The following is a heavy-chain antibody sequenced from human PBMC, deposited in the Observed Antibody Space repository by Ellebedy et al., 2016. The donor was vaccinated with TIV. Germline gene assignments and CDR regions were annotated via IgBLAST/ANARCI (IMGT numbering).Heavy chain of an antibody. CDR1: GYSLIGYY. Sequence: APVKVSCXASGYSLIGYYMHWVRQAPGQGLEWMGWINPNNGGTNSAQKFQGRVTMTRDASISTAYMELSRLRSDDTAVYYCVTRGYSGYDYFDYWGQGTLVTVSS. D-gene: IGHD5-12*01. V-gene: IGHV1-2*02. CDR3: VTRGYSGYDYFDY. J-gene: IGHJ4*02. CDR2: INPNNGGT.